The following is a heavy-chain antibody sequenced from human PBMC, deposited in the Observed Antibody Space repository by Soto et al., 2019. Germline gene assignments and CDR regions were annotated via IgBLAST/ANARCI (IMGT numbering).Heavy chain of an antibody. CDR3: ARDRLMATAGTARPYFGLGV. J-gene: IGHJ6*01. CDR2: IYYSGNT. CDR1: GGSIRSGGYY. D-gene: IGHD5-18*01. Sequence: PSETLSLTCTVSGGSIRSGGYYWSWVRQSPRRGLGWIGNIYYSGNTYYNPSLKSRLTISVDTSKNQCSLNLSSVTASDTAVYYCARDRLMATAGTARPYFGLGVWAKGHTVTASS. V-gene: IGHV4-31*03.